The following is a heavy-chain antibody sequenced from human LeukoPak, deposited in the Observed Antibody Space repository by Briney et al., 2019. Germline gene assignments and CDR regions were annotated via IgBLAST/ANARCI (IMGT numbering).Heavy chain of an antibody. J-gene: IGHJ6*02. V-gene: IGHV1-69*01. CDR3: AMGWYYYYYGMDV. D-gene: IGHD6-19*01. CDR1: GGTCSSYA. Sequence: ASVKVSCKASGGTCSSYAISWVRQAPGQGLEWMGGIIPIFGTANYAQKFQGRVTITADESTSTAYMELSSLRSEDTAVYYCAMGWYYYYYGMDVWGQGTTVTVSS. CDR2: IIPIFGTA.